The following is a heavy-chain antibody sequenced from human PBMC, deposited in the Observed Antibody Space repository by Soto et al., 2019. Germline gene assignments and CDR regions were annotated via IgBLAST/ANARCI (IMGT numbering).Heavy chain of an antibody. CDR3: TTLSGSYYDDY. Sequence: GGSLRLSCAASGFTFSNAGMNWVRQAPGKGLEWVGRIKGNTDGGKTDYAAPVKGRFTISRDDSKNTLYLQMNSLNTEDTAVYYCTTLSGSYYDDYWGKGTLVTVSS. J-gene: IGHJ4*02. CDR1: GFTFSNAG. D-gene: IGHD1-26*01. V-gene: IGHV3-15*07. CDR2: IKGNTDGGKT.